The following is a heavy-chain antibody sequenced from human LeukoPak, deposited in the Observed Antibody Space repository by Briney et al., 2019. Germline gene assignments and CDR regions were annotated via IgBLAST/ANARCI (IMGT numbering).Heavy chain of an antibody. Sequence: SGTLSLTCTVSGGSITADSFYWSWIRQPAGKGLEWIGRVYTTGSTSYNPSLKSRVTVSVDTSNNYFSLNLNSVTSADTAVYYCARARDGLNAFDYWGQGTLVTVSS. CDR2: VYTTGST. CDR3: ARARDGLNAFDY. J-gene: IGHJ4*02. D-gene: IGHD5-24*01. CDR1: GGSITADSFY. V-gene: IGHV4-61*02.